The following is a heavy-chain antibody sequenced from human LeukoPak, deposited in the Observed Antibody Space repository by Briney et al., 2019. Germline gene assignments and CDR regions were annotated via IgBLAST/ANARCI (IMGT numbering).Heavy chain of an antibody. CDR1: GGSISSYY. V-gene: IGHV4-59*01. CDR3: ARNIVATSGWFDP. D-gene: IGHD5-12*01. CDR2: IYYSGST. Sequence: SETLSLTCTVSGGSISSYYWSLIRQPPGKGLEWIGYIYYSGSTNYNPSLKSRVTISVDTSKNQFSLKLSSVTAADTAVYYCARNIVATSGWFDPWGQGTLVTVSS. J-gene: IGHJ5*02.